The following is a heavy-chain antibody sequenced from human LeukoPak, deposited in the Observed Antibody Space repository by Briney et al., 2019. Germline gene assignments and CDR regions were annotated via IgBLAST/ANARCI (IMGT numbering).Heavy chain of an antibody. J-gene: IGHJ4*02. CDR1: GFTFSTYT. CDR3: AKDEFGEWLRFPGY. CDR2: ISNSSNTI. V-gene: IGHV3-48*01. Sequence: PGGSLRLSCAASGFTFSTYTMNWVRQAPGKGLEWISYISNSSNTIYYADSVKGRFTISRDNAKNSLYLQMNSLRAEDTAVYYCAKDEFGEWLRFPGYWGQGTLVTVSS. D-gene: IGHD5-12*01.